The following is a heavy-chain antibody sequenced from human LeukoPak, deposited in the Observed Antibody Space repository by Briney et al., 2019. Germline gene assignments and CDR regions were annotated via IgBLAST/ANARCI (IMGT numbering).Heavy chain of an antibody. J-gene: IGHJ2*01. D-gene: IGHD1-26*01. CDR3: AIDRLGATGHWRIDV. V-gene: IGHV4-4*07. CDR2: IYNSGTT. Sequence: PSETLSLTCTVSGGSFSSYYWTWIRQPAGKGLEWIWRIYNSGTTNYSPSLESRVTMSLDTSKNRFSLSLSSVTAADTAVYYCAIDRLGATGHWRIDVWGRGTLVTVSS. CDR1: GGSFSSYY.